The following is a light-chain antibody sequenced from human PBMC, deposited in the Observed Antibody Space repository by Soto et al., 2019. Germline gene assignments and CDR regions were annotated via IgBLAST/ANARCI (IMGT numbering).Light chain of an antibody. CDR1: HDISTY. CDR2: EAS. Sequence: DIQMTQSPPSLSASVGDRVTITFRASHDISTYLAWYQQKPGKAPKLMIYEASTLQSGVPSRFSGSGSGTEFTLTISGLLPEDFATYHCQQLNTLPFTFGQGTRLEIK. V-gene: IGKV1-9*01. J-gene: IGKJ5*01. CDR3: QQLNTLPFT.